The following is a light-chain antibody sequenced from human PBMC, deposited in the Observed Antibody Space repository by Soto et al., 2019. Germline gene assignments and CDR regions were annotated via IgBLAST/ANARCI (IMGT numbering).Light chain of an antibody. CDR2: GAS. CDR1: QTVSSSY. V-gene: IGKV3-20*01. CDR3: QQYGSSPYT. J-gene: IGKJ2*01. Sequence: EIVLMQSPDTLSLSPGERATLSCRASQTVSSSYLAWYQQRPGQAPTILIYGASSRAVGIPDRISGSGSGTDFTLTISTLEPEDFAVYYCQQYGSSPYTFGQGTKLEIK.